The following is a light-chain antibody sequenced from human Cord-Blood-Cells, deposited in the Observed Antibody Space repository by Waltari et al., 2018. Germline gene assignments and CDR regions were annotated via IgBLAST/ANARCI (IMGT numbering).Light chain of an antibody. Sequence: EIVLTQSPGTLSFSPGESATLSCRASHSVSSSYLAWYQQKPGQAPRLLIYGASSRATGIPDRFSGSGSGTDFTLTISRLEPEDFAVYYCQQYGSSPLMYTFGQGTKLEIK. CDR3: QQYGSSPLMYT. J-gene: IGKJ2*01. CDR1: HSVSSSY. CDR2: GAS. V-gene: IGKV3-20*01.